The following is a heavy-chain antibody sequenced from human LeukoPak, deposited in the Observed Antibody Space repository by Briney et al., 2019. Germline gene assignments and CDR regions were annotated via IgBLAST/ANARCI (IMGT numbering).Heavy chain of an antibody. CDR2: INPNSGGT. CDR1: GYTFTGYY. CDR3: ARVADNCNGGPWFDP. V-gene: IGHV1-2*06. D-gene: IGHD1-1*01. J-gene: IGHJ5*02. Sequence: SVKVSCKASGYTFTGYYMHWVRQAPGQGLEWMGRINPNSGGTNYAQKFQGRVTMTRDTSISTAYMELSRLRSDDTAVYYCARVADNCNGGPWFDPWGQGTLVTVSS.